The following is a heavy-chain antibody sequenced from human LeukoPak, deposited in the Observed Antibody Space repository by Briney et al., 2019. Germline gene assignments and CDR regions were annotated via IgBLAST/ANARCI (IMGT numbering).Heavy chain of an antibody. D-gene: IGHD3-16*02. J-gene: IGHJ5*02. CDR3: ARDNLVDDYVWGSYRSGWFDP. V-gene: IGHV4-39*07. Sequence: SETLSVTCTVSGGSISSSSYYWGWIRQPPGKGLEWIGSIYYSGSTYYNPSLKSRVTISVDTSKNQFSLKLSSVTAADTAVYYCARDNLVDDYVWGSYRSGWFDPWGQGTLVTVSS. CDR1: GGSISSSSYY. CDR2: IYYSGST.